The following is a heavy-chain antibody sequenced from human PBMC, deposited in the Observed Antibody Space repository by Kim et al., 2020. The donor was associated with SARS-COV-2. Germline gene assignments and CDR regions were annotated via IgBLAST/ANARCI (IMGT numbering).Heavy chain of an antibody. Sequence: SGATTLTQKFQGRVTMTRETSVSTMYMELNNLRSDDTAIYYCARDSPAAHYWGQGTLVTVSS. CDR3: ARDSPAAHY. V-gene: IGHV1-2*02. D-gene: IGHD6-25*01. J-gene: IGHJ4*02. CDR2: SGAT.